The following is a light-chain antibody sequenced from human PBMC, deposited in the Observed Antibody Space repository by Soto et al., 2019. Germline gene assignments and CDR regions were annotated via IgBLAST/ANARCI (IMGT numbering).Light chain of an antibody. V-gene: IGKV3-20*01. CDR1: QSVSSSY. J-gene: IGKJ3*01. CDR2: GAS. Sequence: EIVVTQSPDTLYLAPGERAPLACRASQSVSSSYLAWYQQKHGQAPRLLIYGASSRATGIPDRFSGSGSGTDFTLTISRLEPEDFAVYYCQQYGSSPRFTFGPGTKVDIK. CDR3: QQYGSSPRFT.